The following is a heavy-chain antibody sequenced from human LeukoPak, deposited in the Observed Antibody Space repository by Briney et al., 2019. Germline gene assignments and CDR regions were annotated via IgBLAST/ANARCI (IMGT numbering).Heavy chain of an antibody. D-gene: IGHD1-20*01. CDR3: VTYAY. CDR1: GFTFSDNY. V-gene: IGHV3-11*04. CDR2: ISPSGSTI. Sequence: KPGGSLRLSCAASGFTFSDNYLSWIRQAPGKGLEWISYISPSGSTIYYADSVKGRFTISRDNAKNSLYLQMNSLRAEDTALYHCVTYAYWGQGTLVTVS. J-gene: IGHJ4*02.